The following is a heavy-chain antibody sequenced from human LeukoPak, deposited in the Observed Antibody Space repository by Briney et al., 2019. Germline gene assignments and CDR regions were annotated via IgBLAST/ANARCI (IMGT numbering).Heavy chain of an antibody. V-gene: IGHV3-21*01. J-gene: IGHJ4*02. Sequence: GGSLRLSCAASGFIFSSYSMNWVGQAPGKGLEWVSSISSSSSYIYYADSVKGRFTISRDNAKNSLYLQMNSLRAEDTAVYYCARGTSRMAPSYLDYWGQGTLVTVSS. CDR1: GFIFSSYS. D-gene: IGHD5-24*01. CDR3: ARGTSRMAPSYLDY. CDR2: ISSSSSYI.